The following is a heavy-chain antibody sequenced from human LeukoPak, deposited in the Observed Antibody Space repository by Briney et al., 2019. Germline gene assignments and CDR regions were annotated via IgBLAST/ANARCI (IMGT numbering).Heavy chain of an antibody. CDR3: ARGVRPDL. J-gene: IGHJ4*02. CDR2: IGTDGSTI. D-gene: IGHD2-8*01. Sequence: RGSLRLSCAASGFIFSIYEMNWVRQAPGKGLEWVSYIGTDGSTIYYADSVRGRFTISRDNAKSSLSLQMNGLRAEDTALYYCARGVRPDLWGQGTQVTVSS. CDR1: GFIFSIYE. V-gene: IGHV3-48*03.